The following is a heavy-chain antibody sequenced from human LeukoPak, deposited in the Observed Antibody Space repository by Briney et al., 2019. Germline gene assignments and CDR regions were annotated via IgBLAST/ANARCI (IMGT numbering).Heavy chain of an antibody. CDR3: ARHDRSSGWANWFDP. CDR2: IYPGDSDT. V-gene: IGHV5-51*01. Sequence: GESLKISCKGSGYSFTSYWIGWVRQMPGKGLEWMGTIYPGDSDTRYSPSFQGQVTISADKSISTAYLQWSSLKASDTAMYYCARHDRSSGWANWFDPWGQGTLVTVSS. CDR1: GYSFTSYW. J-gene: IGHJ5*02. D-gene: IGHD6-19*01.